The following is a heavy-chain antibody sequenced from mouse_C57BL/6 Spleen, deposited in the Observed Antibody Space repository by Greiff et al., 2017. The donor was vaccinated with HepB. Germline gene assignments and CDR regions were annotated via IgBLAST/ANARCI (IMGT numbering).Heavy chain of an antibody. J-gene: IGHJ3*01. D-gene: IGHD1-1*01. CDR1: GYTFTSYW. CDR2: IHPNSGST. CDR3: ARSEVYYYGSSYGAVWFAY. Sequence: QVQLQQSGAELVKPGASVKLSCKASGYTFTSYWMHWVKQRPGQGLEWIGMIHPNSGSTNYNEKFKSKATLTVDKSSSTAYMQLSSLTSEDSAVYYCARSEVYYYGSSYGAVWFAYWGQGTLVTVSA. V-gene: IGHV1-64*01.